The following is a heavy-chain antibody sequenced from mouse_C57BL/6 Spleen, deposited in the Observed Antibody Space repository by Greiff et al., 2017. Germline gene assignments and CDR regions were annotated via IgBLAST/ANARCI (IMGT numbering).Heavy chain of an antibody. J-gene: IGHJ1*03. D-gene: IGHD2-4*01. V-gene: IGHV1-82*01. CDR3: ARVGDYDYDPLWDFDV. CDR2: IYPGDGDT. CDR1: GYAFSSSW. Sequence: QVQLQQSGPELVKPGASVKISCKASGYAFSSSWMNWVQQRPGKGLEWIGRIYPGDGDTNYNGKFKGKATLTADKSSSTAYMQLSSLTSEDSAVYFCARVGDYDYDPLWDFDVWGTGTTVTVSS.